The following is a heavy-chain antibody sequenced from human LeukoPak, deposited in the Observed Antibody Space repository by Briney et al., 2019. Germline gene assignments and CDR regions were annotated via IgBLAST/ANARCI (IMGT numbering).Heavy chain of an antibody. CDR2: INPNSGGT. V-gene: IGHV1-2*02. Sequence: GASVKVSCKASGYTFTGYYMHWVRQAPGQGLEWMGWINPNSGGTNYAQKFQGRVTMTRDTSISTAYMELSRLRSDDTALCHCASGRWEPYDAFDIWGQGTMVTVSS. CDR1: GYTFTGYY. J-gene: IGHJ3*02. D-gene: IGHD1-26*01. CDR3: ASGRWEPYDAFDI.